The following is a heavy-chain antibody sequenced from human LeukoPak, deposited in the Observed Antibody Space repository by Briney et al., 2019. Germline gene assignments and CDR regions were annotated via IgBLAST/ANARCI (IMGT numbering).Heavy chain of an antibody. J-gene: IGHJ4*02. CDR1: GGSFSGYY. Sequence: SETLSLTCAVYGGSFSGYYWSWIRQPPGKGLEWIGEINHSGSTNYNPSLKSRVTISVDTSKNQFSLKLSSVTAADTAVYYCARSGSGMGSTFGGVINYWGQGTLVTVSS. CDR3: ARSGSGMGSTFGGVINY. V-gene: IGHV4-34*01. D-gene: IGHD3-16*01. CDR2: INHSGST.